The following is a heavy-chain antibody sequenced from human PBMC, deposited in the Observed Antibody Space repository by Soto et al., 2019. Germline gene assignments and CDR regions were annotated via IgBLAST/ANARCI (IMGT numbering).Heavy chain of an antibody. CDR3: AKEMATRDWYFDL. Sequence: QVQLVESGGGVVQPGRPLSLSCAASGFTFSSYGMHWVRQAPGKGLEWVAVISYDGSNKYYADSVKGRFTISRDNSKNTLYLQMNSLRAEDTAVYYCAKEMATRDWYFDLWGRGTLVTVSS. J-gene: IGHJ2*01. D-gene: IGHD5-12*01. CDR2: ISYDGSNK. V-gene: IGHV3-30*18. CDR1: GFTFSSYG.